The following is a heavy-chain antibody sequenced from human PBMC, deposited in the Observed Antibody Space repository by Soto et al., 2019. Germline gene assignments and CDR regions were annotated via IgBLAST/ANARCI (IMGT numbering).Heavy chain of an antibody. CDR3: ARSVAIPVAPDY. V-gene: IGHV1-3*01. CDR1: GYTFTSYA. Sequence: QVQLVQSGAEVKKPGASVKVSCKASGYTFTSYAMHWVRQAPGQRLEWMGWINPGNGNTKYSQRFQGRVTITRDTSVSTAYMELSSLRSDDTAVYHCARSVAIPVAPDYWGQGTLVTVSS. CDR2: INPGNGNT. D-gene: IGHD2-2*01. J-gene: IGHJ4*02.